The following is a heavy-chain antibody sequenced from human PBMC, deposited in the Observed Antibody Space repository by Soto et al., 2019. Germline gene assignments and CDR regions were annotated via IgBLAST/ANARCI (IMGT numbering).Heavy chain of an antibody. CDR3: ARHGANYYDSSGHYYYDGEAFDI. CDR2: IYHTGTT. CDR1: GGSINSGGYS. V-gene: IGHV4-30-2*03. Sequence: PSETLSLTCTVSGGSINSGGYSWTWIRQPPGKGLEWIGSIYHTGTTYYNPSPKSRATISVNRSKNQSSRKLTSVTAADTAVYYCARHGANYYDSSGHYYYDGEAFDIWGQGRKVTV. D-gene: IGHD3-22*01. J-gene: IGHJ3*02.